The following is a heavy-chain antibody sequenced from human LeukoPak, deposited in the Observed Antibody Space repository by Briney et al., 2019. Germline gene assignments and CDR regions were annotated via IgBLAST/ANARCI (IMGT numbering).Heavy chain of an antibody. CDR1: GGSISSGDYY. Sequence: KPSQTLSLTXTVSGGSISSGDYYWSWIRQPPGKGLERIGYIYYSGSTYYNPSLKSRVTISVDTSKSQFSLKLSSVTAADTAVYYCARQYDFWSGVGSYFDYWGQGTLVTVSS. V-gene: IGHV4-30-4*08. CDR2: IYYSGST. J-gene: IGHJ4*02. D-gene: IGHD3-3*01. CDR3: ARQYDFWSGVGSYFDY.